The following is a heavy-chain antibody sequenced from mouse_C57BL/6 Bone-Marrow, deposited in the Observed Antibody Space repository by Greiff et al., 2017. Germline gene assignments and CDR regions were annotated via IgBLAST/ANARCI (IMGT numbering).Heavy chain of an antibody. CDR2: IYPRSGNT. Sequence: VQLQQSGAELARPGASVKLSCKASGYTFTSSGISWVKQRTGQGLEWIGEIYPRSGNTYYNEKFKGKDTLTADKSSSTAYMELRSLTSEDSAVYFCARGRGIYYGLYYYAMDYWGQGTSVTVSS. J-gene: IGHJ4*01. D-gene: IGHD2-2*01. CDR3: ARGRGIYYGLYYYAMDY. CDR1: GYTFTSSG. V-gene: IGHV1-81*01.